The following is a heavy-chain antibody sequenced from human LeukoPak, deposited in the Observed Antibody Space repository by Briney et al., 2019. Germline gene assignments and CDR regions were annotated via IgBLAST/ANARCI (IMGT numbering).Heavy chain of an antibody. V-gene: IGHV3-53*01. D-gene: IGHD3-10*01. J-gene: IGHJ4*02. CDR2: IYSGGST. CDR3: AKDTSSSGSYFDY. Sequence: PGGSLRLSCAASGFTVSSSYMSWVRQAPGKGLEWVSLIYSGGSTYYVDSVKGRFTISRDNSKNTLYLQMNNLRADDTAFYFCAKDTSSSGSYFDYWGQGTLVTVSS. CDR1: GFTVSSSY.